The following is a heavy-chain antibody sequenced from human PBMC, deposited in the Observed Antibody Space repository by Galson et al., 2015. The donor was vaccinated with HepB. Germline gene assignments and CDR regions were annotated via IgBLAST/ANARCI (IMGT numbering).Heavy chain of an antibody. J-gene: IGHJ4*02. CDR1: GFTFSSYG. D-gene: IGHD5-18*01. Sequence: SLRLSCAASGFTFSSYGMHWVRQAPGKGLEWVAVISYDGSNKYYADSVKGRFTISRDNSKNTLYLQMNSLRAEDTAVYYCAKDLPSGYSYGLDYWGQGTLVTVSS. CDR3: AKDLPSGYSYGLDY. CDR2: ISYDGSNK. V-gene: IGHV3-30*18.